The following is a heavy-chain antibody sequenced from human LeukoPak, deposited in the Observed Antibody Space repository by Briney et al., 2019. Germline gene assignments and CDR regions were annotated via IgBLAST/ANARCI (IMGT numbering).Heavy chain of an antibody. CDR3: ARGGLPDLDY. Sequence: GGSLRLSCVASGFTFSSYWMSWVRQAPGKGLEWVANIKQDGSEKYYVDSVKGRFTISRDNAKNSLYLQMNSLRVEDTAVYYCARGGLPDLDYWGQGTLSPSPQ. CDR2: IKQDGSEK. CDR1: GFTFSSYW. J-gene: IGHJ4*02. D-gene: IGHD3-16*01. V-gene: IGHV3-7*02.